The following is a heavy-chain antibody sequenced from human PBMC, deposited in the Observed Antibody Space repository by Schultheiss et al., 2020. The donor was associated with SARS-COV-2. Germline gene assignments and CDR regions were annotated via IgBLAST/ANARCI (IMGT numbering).Heavy chain of an antibody. D-gene: IGHD3-10*01. CDR3: ARGVGIWFGELFSRYGMDV. CDR1: GGSFSGYY. Sequence: SETLSLTCAVYGGSFSGYYWSWIRQPPGKGLEWIGEINHSGSTNYNPSLKSRLTISVDTSKNQFSLKLSSVTAADTAVYYCARGVGIWFGELFSRYGMDVWGQGTTVTVSS. V-gene: IGHV4-34*01. J-gene: IGHJ6*02. CDR2: INHSGST.